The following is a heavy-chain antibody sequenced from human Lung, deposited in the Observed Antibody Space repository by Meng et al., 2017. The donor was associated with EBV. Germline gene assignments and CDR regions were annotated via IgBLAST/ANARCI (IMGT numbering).Heavy chain of an antibody. CDR1: GGSISRSSW. D-gene: IGHD4-23*01. Sequence: QRRDCDPGLVRPSVTLSLTCAVSGGSISRSSWWSWVRQSPGKGLEWIGEIYHSGSTNYNPSLKSRVTISVDKSKNQFSLKLSSVTAADTAVYYCARDEGGNSERGFQHWGQGTLVTVSS. CDR2: IYHSGST. CDR3: ARDEGGNSERGFQH. J-gene: IGHJ1*01. V-gene: IGHV4-4*02.